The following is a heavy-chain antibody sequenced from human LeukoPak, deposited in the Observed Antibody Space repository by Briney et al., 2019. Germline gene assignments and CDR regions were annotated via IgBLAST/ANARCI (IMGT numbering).Heavy chain of an antibody. J-gene: IGHJ4*02. CDR3: VRDPSRSGFAFDS. V-gene: IGHV3-33*01. Sequence: GGSLRLSCAASGFIFSNDAMHWVRQAPGKGLEWVAFIWFDGSNKHYADSVKGRFTISRDNSEDTLYLQMNSPRAEDTAVYYCVRDPSRSGFAFDSWGQGALVTVSS. CDR1: GFIFSNDA. CDR2: IWFDGSNK. D-gene: IGHD1-14*01.